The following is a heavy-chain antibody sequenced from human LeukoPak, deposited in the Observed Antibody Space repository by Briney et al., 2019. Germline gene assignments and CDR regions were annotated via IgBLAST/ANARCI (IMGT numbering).Heavy chain of an antibody. CDR1: GFTFSSYG. D-gene: IGHD3-9*01. V-gene: IGHV3-33*06. CDR3: AKDGRYFDWLLPQTAYYFDY. Sequence: GRSLRLSSAASGFTFSSYGMHWVRQAPGKGLEWVAVIWYDGSNKYYADSVKGRFTISRDNSKNTLYLQMNSLRAEDTAVYYCAKDGRYFDWLLPQTAYYFDYWGQGTLVTVSS. J-gene: IGHJ4*02. CDR2: IWYDGSNK.